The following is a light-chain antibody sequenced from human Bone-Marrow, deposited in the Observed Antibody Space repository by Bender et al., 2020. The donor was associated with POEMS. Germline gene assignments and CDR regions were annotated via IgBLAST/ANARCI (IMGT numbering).Light chain of an antibody. V-gene: IGLV3-25*03. CDR3: QSADSSDTYV. J-gene: IGLJ1*01. Sequence: YELTQPPSVSVSPGQTATITCSGEALPKQYAFWYQQKPGQAPVLLIYKDTQRPSGVPERFSGSTSGTTVTLTITGVQAEDEADYYCQSADSSDTYVFGTGTKVTVL. CDR1: ALPKQY. CDR2: KDT.